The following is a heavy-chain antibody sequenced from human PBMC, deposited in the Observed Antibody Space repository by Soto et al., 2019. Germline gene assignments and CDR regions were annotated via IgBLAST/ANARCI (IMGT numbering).Heavy chain of an antibody. J-gene: IGHJ4*02. CDR2: ISASGGAT. D-gene: IGHD1-26*01. CDR3: AKDAEGGSLFRGAFDY. V-gene: IGHV3-23*01. CDR1: RFTFTSYA. Sequence: EVELLESGGGLVQPGGSLRLSCVASRFTFTSYAMSWVRQAPGKGLEWVAAISASGGATIHADSVKGRLTISRDNSKNTLYLQMNSLRAEDTAVYYCAKDAEGGSLFRGAFDYWGQGTQVTVSS.